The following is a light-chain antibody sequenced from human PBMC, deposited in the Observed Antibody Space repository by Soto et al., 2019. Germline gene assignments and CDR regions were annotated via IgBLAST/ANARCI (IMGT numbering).Light chain of an antibody. CDR1: QSISDT. J-gene: IGKJ1*01. V-gene: IGKV3-15*01. Sequence: EILMTQSPATLSVCQWGIATLSWRASQSISDTLAWYQQKPGQAPRLLIYGASTRAPGFPARFSGSGSGTDFTLTISSLQSEDFAVYYCQQYNDWPQTLGQGTKVDI. CDR2: GAS. CDR3: QQYNDWPQT.